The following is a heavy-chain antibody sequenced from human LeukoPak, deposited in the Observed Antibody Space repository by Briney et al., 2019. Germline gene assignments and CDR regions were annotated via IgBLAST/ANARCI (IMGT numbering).Heavy chain of an antibody. CDR2: IWYDGSNK. Sequence: GGSLRLSCAASGFTSSSYGMHWVRQAPGKGLEWVAVIWYDGSNKYYADSVKGRFTISRGNSKNTLYLQMNSLRAEDTAVYYCARGIAALDYWGQGTLVTVSS. CDR1: GFTSSSYG. V-gene: IGHV3-33*01. J-gene: IGHJ4*02. CDR3: ARGIAALDY. D-gene: IGHD6-13*01.